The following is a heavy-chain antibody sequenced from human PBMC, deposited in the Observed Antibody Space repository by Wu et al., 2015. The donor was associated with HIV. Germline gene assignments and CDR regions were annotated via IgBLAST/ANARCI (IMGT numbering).Heavy chain of an antibody. CDR1: GGFFTKYA. J-gene: IGHJ6*02. Sequence: QVQLMQSGTEVRKPGSSVKVSCKASGGFFTKYALSWVRQAPGQGLEWMGRIIPVFGQTNIAQKFQDRVTITADESTYTSYMELSGLISEDTATYYCAREGAGRAEGALSYFYYAMDVWGQGTTVTVSS. D-gene: IGHD3-10*01. CDR3: AREGAGRAEGALSYFYYAMDV. V-gene: IGHV1-69*13. CDR2: IIPVFGQT.